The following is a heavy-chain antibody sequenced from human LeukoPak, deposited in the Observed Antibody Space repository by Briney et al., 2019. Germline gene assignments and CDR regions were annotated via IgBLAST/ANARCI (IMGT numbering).Heavy chain of an antibody. D-gene: IGHD5/OR15-5a*01. CDR1: GFTFSSYA. CDR3: ARESTEERPGY. J-gene: IGHJ4*02. Sequence: GGSLRLSCAASGFTFSSYAMSWVRQAPGKGLEWVTFIQYDDSVKFYADSVKGRFTISRDNAKNSLYLQMNSLRAEDTAVYYCARESTEERPGYWGQGTLVTVSS. V-gene: IGHV3-7*01. CDR2: IQYDDSVK.